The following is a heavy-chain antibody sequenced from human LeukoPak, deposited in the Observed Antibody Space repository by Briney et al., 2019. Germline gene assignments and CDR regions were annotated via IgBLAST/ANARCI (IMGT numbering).Heavy chain of an antibody. V-gene: IGHV3-23*01. D-gene: IGHD6-19*01. Sequence: PGGSLRLSCAASRVTFSGYAMYWVRQAPGKGLEWVSCIDASGVNTYYADSVKGRFTTSRDNSNNTLYLQMNSLRAEDTAVYYCAKGSGSGWYGWFDPWGQGTLVTVSS. CDR3: AKGSGSGWYGWFDP. J-gene: IGHJ5*02. CDR1: RVTFSGYA. CDR2: IDASGVNT.